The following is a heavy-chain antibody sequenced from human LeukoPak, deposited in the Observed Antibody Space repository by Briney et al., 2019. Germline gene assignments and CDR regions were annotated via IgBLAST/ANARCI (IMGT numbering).Heavy chain of an antibody. CDR3: ARDGGSSWYFDY. CDR1: GFTFSNYG. V-gene: IGHV3-48*04. Sequence: GGSLRLSCAASGFTFSNYGMHWVRQVPGKGLEWVSYISSSGNTTYHADSVKGRFTISRDNAKNSLYLQMSSLRAEDTAVYYCARDGGSSWYFDYWGQGTLVTVSS. D-gene: IGHD6-13*01. CDR2: ISSSGNTT. J-gene: IGHJ4*02.